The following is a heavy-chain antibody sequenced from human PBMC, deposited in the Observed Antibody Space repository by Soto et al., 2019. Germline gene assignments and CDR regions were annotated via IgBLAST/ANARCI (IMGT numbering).Heavy chain of an antibody. Sequence: QVQLVESGGGVVQPGRSLRLSCAASGFTFSSYGMHWVRQAPGKGLEWVAVISYDGSNKYYADSVKGRFTISRDNSKNTLYLEMNSLRAEDTGVYYCAKGGDGYNYYYYYGMDVW. D-gene: IGHD5-12*01. CDR3: AKGGDGYNYYYYYGMDV. CDR2: ISYDGSNK. V-gene: IGHV3-30*18. CDR1: GFTFSSYG. J-gene: IGHJ6*01.